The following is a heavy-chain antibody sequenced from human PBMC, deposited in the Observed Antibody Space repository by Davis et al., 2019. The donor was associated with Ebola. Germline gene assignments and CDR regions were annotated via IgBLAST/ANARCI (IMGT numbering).Heavy chain of an antibody. V-gene: IGHV3-53*01. CDR1: GFTVSSNY. D-gene: IGHD2-21*02. J-gene: IGHJ4*02. CDR2: IYSGGST. Sequence: GESLKISCAASGFTVSSNYMSWVRQAPGKGLEWVSVIYSGGSTYYADSVKGRFTISRDNSKNTLFLQMNSLRAEDTAVYYCAKIVVVTAIPHFDYWGQGTLVTVSS. CDR3: AKIVVVTAIPHFDY.